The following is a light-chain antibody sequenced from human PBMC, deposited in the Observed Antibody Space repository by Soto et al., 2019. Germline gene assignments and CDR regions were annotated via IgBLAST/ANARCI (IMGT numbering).Light chain of an antibody. V-gene: IGKV1-39*01. CDR1: QTISSW. Sequence: DIQMTQSPSTLSGSVGDRVTITCRASQTISSWLAWYQQKPGKAPKLLIYAASSLQSGVPSRFSGSGSGTDFTLTISSLQPEDFATYYCQQSYSTFGQGTKVDIK. CDR2: AAS. J-gene: IGKJ1*01. CDR3: QQSYST.